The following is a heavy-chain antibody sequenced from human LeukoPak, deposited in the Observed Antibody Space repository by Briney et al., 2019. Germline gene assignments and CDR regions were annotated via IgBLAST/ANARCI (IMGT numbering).Heavy chain of an antibody. CDR3: ARARNDYDSNGFSLLDY. CDR1: GISFSSHG. D-gene: IGHD3-22*01. Sequence: GGSLRLSCAASGISFSSHGMHWVRQAPGKGLEWVAVIWYDGSNIYYADSVKGRFTISRDDSKNTLYLQMNSLRAEDTALYYCARARNDYDSNGFSLLDYWGQGTLVTVSS. CDR2: IWYDGSNI. V-gene: IGHV3-33*01. J-gene: IGHJ4*02.